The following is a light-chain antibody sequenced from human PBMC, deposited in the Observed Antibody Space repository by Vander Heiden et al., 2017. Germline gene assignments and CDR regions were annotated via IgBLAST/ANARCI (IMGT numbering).Light chain of an antibody. CDR3: SSYAGSNTLV. Sequence: QSALNQPPSASWSPGPSFPISCTGTSSDVGGYDYVSWYQHHPGTAPKLMIYEVGNRPSGVPDRFSGSKSGNTASLTVSGLQADDEADYYCSSYAGSNTLVFGTGTKVTVL. CDR2: EVG. CDR1: SSDVGGYDY. V-gene: IGLV2-8*01. J-gene: IGLJ1*01.